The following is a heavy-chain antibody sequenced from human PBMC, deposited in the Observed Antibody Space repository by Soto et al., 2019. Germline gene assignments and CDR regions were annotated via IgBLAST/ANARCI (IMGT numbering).Heavy chain of an antibody. D-gene: IGHD2-15*01. CDR1: GFTFRNHA. J-gene: IGHJ6*02. CDR3: ARGDREDILVVVGARPGEYGTDI. Sequence: QVQLVESGGGVVQPGGSLRLSCAASGFTFRNHAMHWVRQAPGKGLECLAVIAHDGSNAFYRDSVKGRFTVSRDNSKNTLYLYMNSLISEDTGVHYCARGDREDILVVVGARPGEYGTDIWGQGTTVIVSS. CDR2: IAHDGSNA. V-gene: IGHV3-30-3*01.